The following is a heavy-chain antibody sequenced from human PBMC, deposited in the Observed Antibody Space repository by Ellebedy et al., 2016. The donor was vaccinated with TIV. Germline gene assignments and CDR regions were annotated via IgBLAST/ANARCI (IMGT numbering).Heavy chain of an antibody. CDR1: GGSISSSSYY. CDR2: IYYSGST. D-gene: IGHD3-16*01. V-gene: IGHV4-39*01. CDR3: LGYAYDYVWP. J-gene: IGHJ4*02. Sequence: MPSETLSLTCTVSGGSISSSSYYWGWIRQPPGKGLEWLGSIYYSGSTYYNPSLKSRVTISVDTSKNQFSLKLSSVTAADTAVYYCLGYAYDYVWPWGQGTLVTVSS.